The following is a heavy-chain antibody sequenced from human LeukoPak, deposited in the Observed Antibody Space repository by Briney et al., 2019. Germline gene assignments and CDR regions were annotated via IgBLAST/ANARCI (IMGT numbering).Heavy chain of an antibody. CDR1: GYTLAELS. Sequence: ASVKLSCKVSGYTLAELSIHWVRQAPGQRLGWMGGFDPEVGETIYAQKFQGRVTMTDDTSTDAAYMELSSLRPEDTAVYYCATILPPAGKNWFDPWGQGTLVTVPS. CDR2: FDPEVGET. J-gene: IGHJ5*02. D-gene: IGHD1-14*01. CDR3: ATILPPAGKNWFDP. V-gene: IGHV1-24*01.